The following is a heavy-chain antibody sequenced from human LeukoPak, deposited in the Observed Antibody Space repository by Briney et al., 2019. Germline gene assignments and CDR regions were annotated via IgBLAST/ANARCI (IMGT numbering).Heavy chain of an antibody. D-gene: IGHD6-19*01. Sequence: SETLSLTCSVSGDSITSRDYYWSWIRQPPGKGLEWIGYIYYSGSTSYNPSLKSRVTISVDTSKNQFSLKLSSVTAADTAVYYCARPHSSDSGWYDYFDYWGQGTLVTVSS. J-gene: IGHJ4*02. CDR3: ARPHSSDSGWYDYFDY. CDR1: GDSITSRDYY. V-gene: IGHV4-30-4*08. CDR2: IYYSGST.